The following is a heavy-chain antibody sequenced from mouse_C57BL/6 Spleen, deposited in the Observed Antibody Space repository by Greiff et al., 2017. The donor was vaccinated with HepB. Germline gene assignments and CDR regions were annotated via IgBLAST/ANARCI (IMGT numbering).Heavy chain of an antibody. V-gene: IGHV1-15*01. Sequence: QVQLQQSGAELVRPGASVTLSCKASGYTFTDYEMHWVKQTPVHGLEWIGAIDPETGGTAYNQKFKGKAILTADKSSSTAYMELRRLTSEDSAVYYCTRRYYGLDYWGQGTTLTVSS. CDR1: GYTFTDYE. CDR2: IDPETGGT. D-gene: IGHD1-1*01. CDR3: TRRYYGLDY. J-gene: IGHJ2*01.